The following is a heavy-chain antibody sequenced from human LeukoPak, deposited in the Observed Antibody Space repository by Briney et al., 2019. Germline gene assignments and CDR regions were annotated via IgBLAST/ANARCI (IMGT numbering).Heavy chain of an antibody. D-gene: IGHD6-13*01. Sequence: GGSLRLSCAASGFTFSGCFIHWVRQAPGTGLEWVPIISYDGSNKYSADSNKYYTEYVKGRFTISRDNAKNSLYLQMNSLRAEDTAVYYCARDGYSSSWYMGAFDIWGQGTMVTVSS. V-gene: IGHV3-30*03. J-gene: IGHJ3*02. CDR3: ARDGYSSSWYMGAFDI. CDR2: ISYDGSNK. CDR1: GFTFSGCF.